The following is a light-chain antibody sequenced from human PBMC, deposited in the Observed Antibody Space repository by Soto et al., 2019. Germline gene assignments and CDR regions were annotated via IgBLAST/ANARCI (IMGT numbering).Light chain of an antibody. CDR3: QQYYSPPPT. Sequence: DIVMTQSPDSLAVSLGERATINCKSSQSVLYSSNNKNYLAWYQQKPGQPPTLLIYWASTRESGVPDRFSGSGSGTDFTLTISSLQAEDVAVYYCQQYYSPPPTFGQGTKVETK. CDR2: WAS. CDR1: QSVLYSSNNKNY. V-gene: IGKV4-1*01. J-gene: IGKJ1*01.